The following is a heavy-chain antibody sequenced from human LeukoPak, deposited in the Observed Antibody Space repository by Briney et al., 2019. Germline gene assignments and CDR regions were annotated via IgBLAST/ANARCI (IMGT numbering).Heavy chain of an antibody. V-gene: IGHV3-23*01. J-gene: IGHJ4*02. CDR1: GFTFSSYS. CDR3: AGQWLRLGPIDY. Sequence: GGSLRLSCAASGFTFSSYSMNWVRQAPGKGLEWVSSISGNGDSTYYADSVKGRFTISRDNSKDTLYLQMNSLRVDDTAVYYCAGQWLRLGPIDYWGQGTLVSASS. D-gene: IGHD5-12*01. CDR2: ISGNGDST.